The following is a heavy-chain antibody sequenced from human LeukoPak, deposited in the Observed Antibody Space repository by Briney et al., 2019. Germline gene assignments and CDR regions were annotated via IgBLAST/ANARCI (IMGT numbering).Heavy chain of an antibody. CDR2: INWNGGRT. J-gene: IGHJ6*04. Sequence: GGSLRLSCAASGFTFDDYGMSWVRQVPGKGLEWVSGINWNGGRTGYAESVKGRFTISRDNSKNTLYLRMNSLRAEDTAVYYCAELGITMIGGVWGKGTTVTISS. V-gene: IGHV3-20*04. D-gene: IGHD3-10*02. CDR1: GFTFDDYG. CDR3: AELGITMIGGV.